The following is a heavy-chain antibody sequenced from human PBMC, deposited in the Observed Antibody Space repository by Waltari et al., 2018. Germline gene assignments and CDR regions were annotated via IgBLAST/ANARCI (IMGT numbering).Heavy chain of an antibody. J-gene: IGHJ6*03. Sequence: QVQLVESGGGVVQPGKSLRLSCAGSGLGFCSVGIHWVRQAPGKGLEWVAIIWFDGSKIYYADSVKGRFTISRDNSRNTVYLQMNSLRPEDSGVYYCARCPDEYNYYYMEVWGRGTTVSVSS. CDR2: IWFDGSKI. CDR1: GLGFCSVG. V-gene: IGHV3-33*08. CDR3: ARCPDEYNYYYMEV.